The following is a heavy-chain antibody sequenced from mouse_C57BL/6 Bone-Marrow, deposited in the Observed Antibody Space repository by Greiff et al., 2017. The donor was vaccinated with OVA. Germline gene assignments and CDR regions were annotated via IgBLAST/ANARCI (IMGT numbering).Heavy chain of an antibody. J-gene: IGHJ2*01. Sequence: VQLQQSGAELVRPGASVKLSCTASGFNIKDDYMHWVKQRPEQGLEWIGWLDPENGDTEYASQFQGKATITAATSSNTAYLQLSSLTSEDTAVYYCTSFYSNYDFDYWGQGTTLTVSS. CDR2: LDPENGDT. CDR1: GFNIKDDY. CDR3: TSFYSNYDFDY. D-gene: IGHD2-5*01. V-gene: IGHV14-4*01.